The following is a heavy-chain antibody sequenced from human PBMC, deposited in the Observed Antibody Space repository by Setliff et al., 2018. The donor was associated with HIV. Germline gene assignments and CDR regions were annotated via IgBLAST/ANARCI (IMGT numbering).Heavy chain of an antibody. CDR2: DNPDNVVL. CDR1: GYNFTGYH. V-gene: IGHV1-2*02. J-gene: IGHJ3*02. Sequence: ASVKVSCKASGYNFTGYHIHWVRQAPGQGLEWMGWDNPDNVVLKSAQKFQGRVTMTRDTSINTAYTELSSLKSDDTAVYYCASPSFWGSGARNIDAFDMWGQGTLVTVSS. CDR3: ASPSFWGSGARNIDAFDM. D-gene: IGHD7-27*01.